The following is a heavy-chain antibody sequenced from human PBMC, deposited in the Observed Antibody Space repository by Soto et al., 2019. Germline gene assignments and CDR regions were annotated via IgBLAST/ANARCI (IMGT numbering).Heavy chain of an antibody. CDR2: IITFFGAA. J-gene: IGHJ6*02. D-gene: IGHD1-1*01. V-gene: IGHV1-69*01. Sequence: QVQLVQSGAEVRKPGSSVRVSCKASGGKFTTYAINWVRQAPGQGLEWLGGIITFFGAAMYAQKFQDRVTITADEFTTTAYMELSSLRSDDTAVYYCARGGKERFRGPGMDVWGQGTTVTVSS. CDR1: GGKFTTYA. CDR3: ARGGKERFRGPGMDV.